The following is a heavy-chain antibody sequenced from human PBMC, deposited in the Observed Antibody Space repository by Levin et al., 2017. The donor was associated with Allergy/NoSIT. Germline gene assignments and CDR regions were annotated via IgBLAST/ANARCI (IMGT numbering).Heavy chain of an antibody. V-gene: IGHV4-59*01. Sequence: SETLSLTCTVSGGSISSYYWSWIRQPPGKGLEWIGYIYYSRSTNYNPSLKSRVTISVDTSKNQFSLKLSSVTAADTAVYYCAREVTGYSYGSNYFDYWGQGTLVTVSS. CDR2: IYYSRST. J-gene: IGHJ4*02. CDR1: GGSISSYY. D-gene: IGHD5-18*01. CDR3: AREVTGYSYGSNYFDY.